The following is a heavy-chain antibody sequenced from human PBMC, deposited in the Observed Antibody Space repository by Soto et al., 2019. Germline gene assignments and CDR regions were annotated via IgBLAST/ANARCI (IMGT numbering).Heavy chain of an antibody. V-gene: IGHV4-61*01. CDR1: GGSVSSGSYY. Sequence: QVQLQESGPGLVKPSETLSLTCTVSGGSVSSGSYYWSWIRQPPGKGLEWIGYIYYSGSTNYNPSLTSRATIPVATSKNKFSLQLSSVTPADTAVYCCPRVRNYGFWRGLGGPHDYWGQGSLVTVSS. CDR3: PRVRNYGFWRGLGGPHDY. J-gene: IGHJ4*02. D-gene: IGHD3-3*01. CDR2: IYYSGST.